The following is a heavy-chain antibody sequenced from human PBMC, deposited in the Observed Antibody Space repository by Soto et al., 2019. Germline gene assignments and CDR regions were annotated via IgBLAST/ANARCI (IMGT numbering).Heavy chain of an antibody. V-gene: IGHV5-51*01. CDR1: GYSFSMYG. J-gene: IGHJ3*01. D-gene: IGHD1-1*01. CDR3: PRRRETTTAYDAYDL. CDR2: IYPDDSDI. Sequence: PVESLTISCNVSGYSFSMYGIGWVLQMPGKGLEWMGIIYPDDSDIRYSPSFQGQVTISVDKSIRTAYLQWRSLTASDTAIYYCPRRRETTTAYDAYDLWGQGTPVTVSS.